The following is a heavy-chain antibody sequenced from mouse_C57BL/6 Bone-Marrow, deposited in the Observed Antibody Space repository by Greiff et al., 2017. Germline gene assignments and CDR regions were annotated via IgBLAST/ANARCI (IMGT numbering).Heavy chain of an antibody. CDR2: IYPRSGNT. CDR1: GYTFTSYG. D-gene: IGHD1-1*01. J-gene: IGHJ2*01. CDR3: AILFYYYGSSYPDY. V-gene: IGHV1-81*01. Sequence: VQRVESGAELARPGASVKLSCKASGYTFTSYGISWVKQRTGQGLEWIGEIYPRSGNTYYNEKFKGKATLTADKSSSTAYMELRSLTSEDSAVYFCAILFYYYGSSYPDYWGQGTTLTVSS.